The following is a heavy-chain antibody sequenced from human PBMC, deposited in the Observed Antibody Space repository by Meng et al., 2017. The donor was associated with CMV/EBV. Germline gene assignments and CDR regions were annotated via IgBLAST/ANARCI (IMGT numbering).Heavy chain of an antibody. CDR1: GYSFSGYY. CDR2: INPNSGGT. V-gene: IGHV1-2*02. CDR3: ARVLRQTSDFDD. J-gene: IGHJ4*02. Sequence: CKAPGYSFSGYYVHWMRQAPGEGLEWMGWINPNSGGTKFAQKFQGRVTMTRDTSISTAYMELSRLRSDDTAVYYCARVLRQTSDFDDWGQGTLVTVSS. D-gene: IGHD1-7*01.